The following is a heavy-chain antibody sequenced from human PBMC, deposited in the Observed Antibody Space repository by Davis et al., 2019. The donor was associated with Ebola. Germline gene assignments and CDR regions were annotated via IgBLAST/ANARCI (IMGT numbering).Heavy chain of an antibody. J-gene: IGHJ4*02. CDR3: AREGSSSWADY. V-gene: IGHV1-69*13. CDR2: IIPIFGTA. CDR1: GYTFTGYY. D-gene: IGHD6-13*01. Sequence: SVKVSCKASGYTFTGYYMHWVRQAPGQGLEWMGGIIPIFGTANYAQKFQGRVTITADESTSTAYMELRSLRSDYTAVYYCAREGSSSWADYWGQGTLVTVSS.